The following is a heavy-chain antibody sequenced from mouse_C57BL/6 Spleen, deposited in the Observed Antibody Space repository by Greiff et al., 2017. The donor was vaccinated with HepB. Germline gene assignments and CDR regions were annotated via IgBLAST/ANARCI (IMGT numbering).Heavy chain of an antibody. CDR2: ISDGGSYT. D-gene: IGHD2-1*01. J-gene: IGHJ3*01. V-gene: IGHV5-4*01. CDR1: GFTFSSYA. Sequence: EVQRVESGGGLVKPGGSLKLSCAASGFTFSSYAMSWVRQTPEKRLEWVATISDGGSYTYYPDNVKGRFTISRDNAKNNLYLQMSHLKSEDTAMYYCARRGNYYGNLFAYWGQGTLVTVSA. CDR3: ARRGNYYGNLFAY.